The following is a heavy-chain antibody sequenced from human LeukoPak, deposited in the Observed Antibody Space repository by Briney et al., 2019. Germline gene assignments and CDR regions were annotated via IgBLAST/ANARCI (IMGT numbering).Heavy chain of an antibody. CDR1: GFTFSSYS. Sequence: GGSLRLSCAASGFTFSSYSMNWVRQAPGKGLEWVSYISSSSTIFYADSVKGRFTISRDNARNSLYLQMNSLRDEDTAVYYCARNCYDISTPGPFDYWGQGTLVTVSS. V-gene: IGHV3-48*02. CDR2: ISSSSTI. D-gene: IGHD3-22*01. J-gene: IGHJ4*02. CDR3: ARNCYDISTPGPFDY.